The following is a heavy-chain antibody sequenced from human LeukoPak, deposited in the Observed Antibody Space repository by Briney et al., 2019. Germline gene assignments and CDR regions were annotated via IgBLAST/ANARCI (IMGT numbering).Heavy chain of an antibody. CDR1: GFTFSSYA. V-gene: IGHV3-30-3*01. CDR2: ISYDGSNK. Sequence: GGSLRLSCAASGFTFSSYAMHWVRQAPGKGLEWVAVISYDGSNKYYADSVKGRFTISRDNSKNTLYLQMNSLRAEDTAVYYCASSSGWYYFDYWGQGTLVTVSS. D-gene: IGHD6-19*01. CDR3: ASSSGWYYFDY. J-gene: IGHJ4*02.